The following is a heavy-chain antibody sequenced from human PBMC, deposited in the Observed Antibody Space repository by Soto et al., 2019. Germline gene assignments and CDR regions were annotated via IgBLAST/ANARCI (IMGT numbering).Heavy chain of an antibody. Sequence: SQTLSLTCAISGDSFSSNSAAWNWIRQSPSRGLEWLGRTYYRSKWYNDYAVSVKSRTTINPDTSKHQFSLQLNSVAPEDTAVYYCAREESEQQLVRRGWFERWGQGTLVTVSS. V-gene: IGHV6-1*01. J-gene: IGHJ5*02. CDR1: GDSFSSNSAA. CDR2: TYYRSKWYN. CDR3: AREESEQQLVRRGWFER. D-gene: IGHD6-13*01.